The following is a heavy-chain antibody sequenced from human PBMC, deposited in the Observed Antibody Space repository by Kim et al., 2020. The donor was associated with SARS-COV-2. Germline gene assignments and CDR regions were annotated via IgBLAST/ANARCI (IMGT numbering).Heavy chain of an antibody. CDR1: GFTFSSYA. CDR3: AKGGWRRGSWLVGYYGMDV. D-gene: IGHD1-26*01. Sequence: GGSLRLSCAASGFTFSSYAMSWVRQAPGKGLEWVSAISGSGGSTYYADSVKGRFTISRDNSKNTLYLQMNSLRAEDTAVYYCAKGGWRRGSWLVGYYGMDVWGQGTTVTVSS. CDR2: ISGSGGST. V-gene: IGHV3-23*01. J-gene: IGHJ6*02.